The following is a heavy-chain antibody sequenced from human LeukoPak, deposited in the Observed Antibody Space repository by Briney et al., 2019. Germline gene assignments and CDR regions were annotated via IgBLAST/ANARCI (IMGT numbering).Heavy chain of an antibody. V-gene: IGHV1-18*01. Sequence: ASVKVSCKASGYTFTSYGISWVRQAPGQGLEWMGWISAYNGNTNYAQKLQGRVTMTTDTSTSTAYMELRSLRSDDTAVYYCARAAHSCSWYHFDYWGQGTLVTVSS. D-gene: IGHD6-13*01. J-gene: IGHJ4*02. CDR1: GYTFTSYG. CDR3: ARAAHSCSWYHFDY. CDR2: ISAYNGNT.